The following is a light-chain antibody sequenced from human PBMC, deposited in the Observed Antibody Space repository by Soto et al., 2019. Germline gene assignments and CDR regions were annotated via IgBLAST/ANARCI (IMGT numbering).Light chain of an antibody. J-gene: IGKJ1*01. V-gene: IGKV3-15*01. CDR1: QTDNSN. Sequence: EIVMTQSPATLSVSPGERATLSCRASQTDNSNLAWYQQKPGQAPRLLIYGASTRATGIPARFSGSGSGTEFTLTISSMQSEDFAVYYCQQYNNWPRTFGPGTKVEIK. CDR3: QQYNNWPRT. CDR2: GAS.